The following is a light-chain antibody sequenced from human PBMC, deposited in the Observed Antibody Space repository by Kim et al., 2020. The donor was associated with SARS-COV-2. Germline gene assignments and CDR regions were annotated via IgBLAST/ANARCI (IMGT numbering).Light chain of an antibody. V-gene: IGKV3-11*01. Sequence: LSPAERASLSCMARQSVANYIAWYQQKPGEAPRLLIYDASTRSYGMPARFSGSGSGTDFTLTISRLEPEDFAVYYCQQRSSWPRTFVQGTKVDIK. CDR3: QQRSSWPRT. CDR1: QSVANY. J-gene: IGKJ1*01. CDR2: DAS.